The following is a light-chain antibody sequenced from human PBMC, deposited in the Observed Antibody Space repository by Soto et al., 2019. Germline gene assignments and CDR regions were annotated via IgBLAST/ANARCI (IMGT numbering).Light chain of an antibody. J-gene: IGKJ2*03. CDR1: QSVSSSY. Sequence: EIGLTQSPGTLSSSPGERATLSCRASQSVSSSYLAWYQQKPGQAPIRLIYGASSRATGIPERFSGSGSGTDFTLTISRLEPEDFVVYYCQQYGASPPYSFGQGTKLEIK. V-gene: IGKV3-20*01. CDR2: GAS. CDR3: QQYGASPPYS.